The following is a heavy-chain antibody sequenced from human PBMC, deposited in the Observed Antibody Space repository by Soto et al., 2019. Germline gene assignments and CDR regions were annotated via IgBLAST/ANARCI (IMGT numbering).Heavy chain of an antibody. J-gene: IGHJ5*02. Sequence: QVQVQESGPGLVKPSETLSLTCSVSGGSMSKFYWSWIRKTAGKGLEWMGRGYATGTSDYNPSLRGRIAMAVDISKKTFSLRLRSVTAADTGVYYCVRYGSKTLRDCFDPWGQGILVTVSS. CDR3: VRYGSKTLRDCFDP. D-gene: IGHD4-17*01. CDR2: GYATGTS. V-gene: IGHV4-4*07. CDR1: GGSMSKFY.